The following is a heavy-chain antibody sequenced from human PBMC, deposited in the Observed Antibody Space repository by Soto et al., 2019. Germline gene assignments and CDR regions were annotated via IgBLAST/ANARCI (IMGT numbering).Heavy chain of an antibody. CDR1: GFTFSSYS. D-gene: IGHD3-3*01. V-gene: IGHV3-21*01. Sequence: GGSLRLSCAASGFTFSSYSMNWVRQAPGKGLEWVSSISSSSSYIYYADSVKGRFTISRDNAKNSLYLQMNSLRAEDTAVYYCARDGNRSPYYDFWSGYVACYYGMDVWGQGTTVTVSS. J-gene: IGHJ6*02. CDR3: ARDGNRSPYYDFWSGYVACYYGMDV. CDR2: ISSSSSYI.